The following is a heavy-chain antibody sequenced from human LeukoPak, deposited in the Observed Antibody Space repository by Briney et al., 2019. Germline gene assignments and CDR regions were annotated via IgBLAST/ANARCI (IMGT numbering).Heavy chain of an antibody. Sequence: PGGSLRLSCAASGFTFSSYAMSWIRQAPGKGLEWVSAISGSGGSTYYADSVKGRFAISRDNSKNTLYLQMNSLRAEDTAVYYCAKGQWLDYYFDYWGQGTLVTVSS. CDR2: ISGSGGST. V-gene: IGHV3-23*01. CDR1: GFTFSSYA. D-gene: IGHD5-12*01. J-gene: IGHJ4*02. CDR3: AKGQWLDYYFDY.